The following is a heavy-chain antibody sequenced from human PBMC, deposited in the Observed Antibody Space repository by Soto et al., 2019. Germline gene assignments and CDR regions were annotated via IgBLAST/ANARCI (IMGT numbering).Heavy chain of an antibody. V-gene: IGHV4-4*07. J-gene: IGHJ4*02. D-gene: IGHD6-6*01. CDR1: GGSISSYY. CDR2: IYTSGST. CDR3: ALSSSPEYYFDY. Sequence: SETLSLTCTVSGGSISSYYWSWIRQPAGKGLGWIGRIYTSGSTNYNPSLKSRVTMSVDTSKNQFSLKLSSVTAADTAVYYCALSSSPEYYFDYWGQGNVVTVSA.